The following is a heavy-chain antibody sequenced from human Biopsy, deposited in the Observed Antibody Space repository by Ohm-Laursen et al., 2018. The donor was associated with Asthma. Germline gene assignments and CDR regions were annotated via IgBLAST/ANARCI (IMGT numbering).Heavy chain of an antibody. CDR3: ASDFPKDYVRYNFQF. V-gene: IGHV1-24*01. Sequence: PSVSLSWTIFGYSLTDLSTHWVRQGPGEGLEWMGGKDHEEGGTVNARRFQGRVTMTEDISTDTAYMELSSLSSDDTDVYYCASDFPKDYVRYNFQFWGPGTLVPVSS. CDR1: GYSLTDLS. CDR2: KDHEEGGT. D-gene: IGHD4-17*01. J-gene: IGHJ4*02.